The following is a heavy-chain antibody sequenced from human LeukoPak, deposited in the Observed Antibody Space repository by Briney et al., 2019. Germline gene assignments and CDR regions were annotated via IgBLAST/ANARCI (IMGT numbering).Heavy chain of an antibody. J-gene: IGHJ4*02. CDR2: FDPEDGET. V-gene: IGHV1-24*01. Sequence: ASVKVSCKVSGYTLTELSMHWVRQAPGKGLEWMGGFDPEDGETIYAQKFQGRVTMTEDTSTDTAYMELSSLRSEDTAVYYCATVYDFWTIGGYWGQGTLVTVSS. CDR1: GYTLTELS. D-gene: IGHD3-3*01. CDR3: ATVYDFWTIGGY.